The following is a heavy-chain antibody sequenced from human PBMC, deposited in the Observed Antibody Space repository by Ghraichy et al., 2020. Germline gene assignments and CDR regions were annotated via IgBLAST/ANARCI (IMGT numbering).Heavy chain of an antibody. Sequence: SQTLSLTCDVSGDSINSDSWWSWVRQPPGKGLEWIGEMYHSGTTNYNPSLKSRVTMSVDQSKNNFSVKLNSVTAADTAVYYCARYRRSSAGLDVWGHGTRVTVSS. CDR1: GDSINSDSW. D-gene: IGHD3-16*02. CDR2: MYHSGTT. J-gene: IGHJ6*02. V-gene: IGHV4-4*02. CDR3: ARYRRSSAGLDV.